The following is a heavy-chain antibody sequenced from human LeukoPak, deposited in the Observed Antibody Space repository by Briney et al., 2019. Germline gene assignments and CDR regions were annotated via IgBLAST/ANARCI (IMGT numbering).Heavy chain of an antibody. Sequence: PSETLSLTCTVSGGSISSYYWRWIRQPPGKGLEWIGYIYYSGSTNYNPSLKSRVTISVDTSKNQFSLKLSSVTAADTAVYYCARDRYCSGGSCYPYYYYGMDVWGQGTTVTVSS. D-gene: IGHD2-15*01. V-gene: IGHV4-59*01. CDR3: ARDRYCSGGSCYPYYYYGMDV. CDR2: IYYSGST. J-gene: IGHJ6*02. CDR1: GGSISSYY.